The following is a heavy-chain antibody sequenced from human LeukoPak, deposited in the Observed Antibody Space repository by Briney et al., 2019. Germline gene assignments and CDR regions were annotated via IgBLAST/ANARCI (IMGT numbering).Heavy chain of an antibody. V-gene: IGHV3-7*01. CDR1: GFTLSSYW. CDR2: IKQDGSEK. J-gene: IGHJ6*03. Sequence: AGGSLRLSCAASGFTLSSYWMSWVRQAPGKGLEWVANIKQDGSEKYYVDSVKVRFTISRDNAKNSLYLQMNSLRAEDTALYYCARLRYNDFWSGHWKYYYYMDVWGKGTTVTVSS. CDR3: ARLRYNDFWSGHWKYYYYMDV. D-gene: IGHD3-3*01.